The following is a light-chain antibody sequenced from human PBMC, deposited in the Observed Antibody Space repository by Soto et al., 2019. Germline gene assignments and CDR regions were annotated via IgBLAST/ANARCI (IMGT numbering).Light chain of an antibody. V-gene: IGKV1-5*03. CDR3: QHYNSYSEA. J-gene: IGKJ1*01. CDR2: KAP. Sequence: DIQMTQSPSTLSGSVGDRVTITCRASQTISSWLAWYQQKPGKAPKLLIYKAPTLKSGVPSRFSGSGSGTEFTLTISSLQPDDFATYYCQHYNSYSEAFGQGTMVDIK. CDR1: QTISSW.